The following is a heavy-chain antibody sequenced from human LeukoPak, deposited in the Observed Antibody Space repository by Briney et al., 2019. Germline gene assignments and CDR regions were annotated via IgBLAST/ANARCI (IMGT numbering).Heavy chain of an antibody. V-gene: IGHV4-59*10. J-gene: IGHJ6*03. Sequence: SETLSLTCAVYGGSFSGYYWSWIRQPAGKGLEWIGRIYTSGSTNYNPSLKSRVTMSVDTSKNQFSLKLSSVTAADTAVYYCARVGVAFYYYYYMDVWGKGTTVTISS. CDR1: GGSFSGYY. CDR2: IYTSGST. CDR3: ARVGVAFYYYYYMDV. D-gene: IGHD2-15*01.